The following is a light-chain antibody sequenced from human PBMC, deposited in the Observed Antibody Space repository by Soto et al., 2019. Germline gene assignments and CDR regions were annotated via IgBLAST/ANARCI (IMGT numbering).Light chain of an antibody. V-gene: IGLV1-40*01. J-gene: IGLJ2*01. Sequence: QSVLTQPPSVSGAPGQRVTISCTGSSSNIGAGYDVHWYQQLPGTAPKLFIYGNSNRPSGVPDRFSGSKSGTSASLAITGLQAEDEADYYCQSYDSSLSGYVVSGGGTKLTVL. CDR1: SSNIGAGYD. CDR2: GNS. CDR3: QSYDSSLSGYVV.